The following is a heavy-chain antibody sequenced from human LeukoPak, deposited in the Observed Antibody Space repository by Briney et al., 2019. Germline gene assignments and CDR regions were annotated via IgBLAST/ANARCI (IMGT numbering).Heavy chain of an antibody. CDR1: GYTFTSYA. V-gene: IGHV1-46*01. CDR3: ARHYGGNHHFDY. CDR2: INPSGGST. J-gene: IGHJ4*02. Sequence: ASVKVSCKASGYTFTSYAMHWVRQAPGQGLEWMGIINPSGGSTSYAQKFQGRVTMTRDTSTSTVYMELSSLGSEDTAVYYCARHYGGNHHFDYWGQGTLVTVSS. D-gene: IGHD4-23*01.